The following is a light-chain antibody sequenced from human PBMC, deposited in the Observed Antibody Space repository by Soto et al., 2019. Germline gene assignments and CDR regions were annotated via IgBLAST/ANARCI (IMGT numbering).Light chain of an antibody. CDR2: AAT. J-gene: IGKJ4*01. CDR3: QQHKTYPLT. V-gene: IGKV1-9*01. CDR1: QGISNS. Sequence: DIQLTQSPSFLSASVGDKVTITCRANQGISNSLVWYQEKPGKAPKVLIYAATTLQSGVPSRFSGGGSGTEFTLTISSLQPEDFATYYCQQHKTYPLTFGGGTKVEIK.